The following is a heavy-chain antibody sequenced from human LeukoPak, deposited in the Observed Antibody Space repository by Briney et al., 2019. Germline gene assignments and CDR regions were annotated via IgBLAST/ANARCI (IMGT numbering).Heavy chain of an antibody. V-gene: IGHV4-34*01. CDR3: ARGNQLEYDYVWDAFDI. D-gene: IGHD3-16*01. CDR1: GGSFSGYY. Sequence: PSETLSLTCAVYGGSFSGYYWSWIRQPPGKGLEWIGEINHSGSTNYNPSLKSRVTISVDTSKNQFSLKLSSVTAADTAVYYCARGNQLEYDYVWDAFDIWGQGTMVTVSS. J-gene: IGHJ3*02. CDR2: INHSGST.